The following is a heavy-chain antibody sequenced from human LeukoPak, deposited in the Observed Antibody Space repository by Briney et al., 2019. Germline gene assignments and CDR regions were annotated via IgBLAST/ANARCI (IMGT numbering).Heavy chain of an antibody. Sequence: PSETLSLTCAVYGGSFSGYYWSWIRQPPGKGLEWIGEINHSGSTNYNPSLKSRVTISVDTSKNQFSLKLSSVTAADTAVYYCASLTYFMDVWGEGTTVTISS. D-gene: IGHD3-9*01. J-gene: IGHJ6*03. CDR1: GGSFSGYY. CDR2: INHSGST. V-gene: IGHV4-34*01. CDR3: ASLTYFMDV.